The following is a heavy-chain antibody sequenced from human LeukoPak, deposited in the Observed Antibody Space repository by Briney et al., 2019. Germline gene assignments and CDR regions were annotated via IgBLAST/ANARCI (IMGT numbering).Heavy chain of an antibody. V-gene: IGHV4-31*03. CDR1: GGSISSGGYY. J-gene: IGHJ4*02. D-gene: IGHD3-22*01. CDR3: ARDAYYYDSSGYYALDY. CDR2: VYYSGST. Sequence: SQTLSLTCTVSGGSISSGGYYWSWIRQHPGKGLEWIGCVYYSGSTYYNPSLKSRVTISVDTSKNQFSLKLSSVTAADTAVYYCARDAYYYDSSGYYALDYWGQGTLVTVSS.